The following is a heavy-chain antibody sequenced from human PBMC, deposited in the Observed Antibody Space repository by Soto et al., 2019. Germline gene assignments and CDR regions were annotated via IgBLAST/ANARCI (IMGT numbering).Heavy chain of an antibody. V-gene: IGHV3-11*05. Sequence: QVLLVESGGGLVKPGGSLRLSCAASGFTFSDSYMSWIRQAPGKGLEWVSYISSSSTSSNYADSMKGRFTISRDNAKNSLYLQKNSLRAEDTAVYYCARDNGGTFDYWGQGTLVTVSS. CDR2: ISSSSTSS. J-gene: IGHJ4*02. CDR1: GFTFSDSY. D-gene: IGHD2-8*01. CDR3: ARDNGGTFDY.